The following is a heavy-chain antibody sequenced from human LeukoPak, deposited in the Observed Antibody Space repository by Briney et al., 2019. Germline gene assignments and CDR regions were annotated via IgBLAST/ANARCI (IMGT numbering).Heavy chain of an antibody. CDR2: IYYSGST. D-gene: IGHD6-13*01. CDR1: GGSISNYH. CDR3: ARTYSSSWPYYGMDV. Sequence: SETLSLTCTVSGGSISNYHWSWIRQPPGKGLEWIGYIYYSGSTNYNPSLKSRVTISVDTSKNQFSLKLSSVTAADTAVHYCARTYSSSWPYYGMDVWGQGTTVTVSS. V-gene: IGHV4-59*01. J-gene: IGHJ6*02.